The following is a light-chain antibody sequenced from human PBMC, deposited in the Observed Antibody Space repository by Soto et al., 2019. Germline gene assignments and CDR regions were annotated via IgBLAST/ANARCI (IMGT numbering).Light chain of an antibody. J-gene: IGKJ5*01. Sequence: PGERVTLSCRASQSVSSSYLTWYQQKPGQAPRLLIYGASTRATSIPARFSGSGSGTDFTLTISSLQPEDIATYYCQQYENLPTFGQGTRLEIK. V-gene: IGKV3D-7*01. CDR3: QQYENLPT. CDR1: QSVSSSY. CDR2: GAS.